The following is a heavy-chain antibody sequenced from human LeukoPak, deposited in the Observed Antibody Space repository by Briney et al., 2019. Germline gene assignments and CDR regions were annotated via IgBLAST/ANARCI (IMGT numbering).Heavy chain of an antibody. CDR3: TRDTGEMFDP. CDR2: SADGSTT. V-gene: IGHV3-74*03. J-gene: IGHJ5*02. D-gene: IGHD3-16*01. Sequence: PGGSLRLSCTASGFTFSSYRMHWIRQAPGKGLVWVALSADGSTTMYADSVKGRLTISRDNAKNTLYLRMNSLRVDDTAVYYCTRDTGEMFDPWGQGTLVSVSS. CDR1: GFTFSSYR.